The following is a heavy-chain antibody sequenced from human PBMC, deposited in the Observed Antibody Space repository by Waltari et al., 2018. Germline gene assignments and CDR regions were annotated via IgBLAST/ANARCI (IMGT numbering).Heavy chain of an antibody. CDR3: GRWVQLVAIGY. D-gene: IGHD6-6*01. CDR2: INHSGST. V-gene: IGHV4-34*01. CDR1: GGSFSGYY. Sequence: QVQLQQWGAGLLKPSETLSLTCAVYGGSFSGYYWSWIRQPPGQGLAWIGEINHSGSTNYNRCLKSRVTIAVDTSKNQCSRKVILVAAADTAVYYCGRWVQLVAIGYWGQGTLVTVSS. J-gene: IGHJ4*02.